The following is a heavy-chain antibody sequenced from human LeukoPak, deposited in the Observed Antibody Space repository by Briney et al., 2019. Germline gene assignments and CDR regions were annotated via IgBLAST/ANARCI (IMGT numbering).Heavy chain of an antibody. CDR2: INPSGGST. J-gene: IGHJ6*03. CDR1: GYTFTGYY. Sequence: ASVKVSCKASGYTFTGYYMHWVRQAPGQGLEWMGIINPSGGSTSYAQKFQGRVTMTRDTSTSTVYMELRSLRSDDTAVYYCARDRRLGVATYYYMDVWGKGTTVTVSS. D-gene: IGHD2-21*01. CDR3: ARDRRLGVATYYYMDV. V-gene: IGHV1-46*01.